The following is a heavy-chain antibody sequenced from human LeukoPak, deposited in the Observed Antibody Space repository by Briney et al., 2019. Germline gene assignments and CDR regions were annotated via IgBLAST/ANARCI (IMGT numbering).Heavy chain of an antibody. CDR2: INPNSGGT. CDR1: GYTFSSYY. Sequence: ASVKVSCKASGYTFSSYYMHWVRQAPGQGLEWMGWINPNSGGTNYAQKFQGRVTMTRDTSISTAYMELSRLRSDDTAVYYCARCLPIYSSSWSPLYGGMDVWGQGTTVTVSS. J-gene: IGHJ6*02. V-gene: IGHV1-2*02. CDR3: ARCLPIYSSSWSPLYGGMDV. D-gene: IGHD6-13*01.